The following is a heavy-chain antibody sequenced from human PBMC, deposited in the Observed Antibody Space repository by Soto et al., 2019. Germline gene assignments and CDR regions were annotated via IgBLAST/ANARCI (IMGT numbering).Heavy chain of an antibody. J-gene: IGHJ3*02. CDR2: ISSSSSTI. CDR1: GFTFSSYS. D-gene: IGHD5-12*01. V-gene: IGHV3-48*01. CDR3: ARDVHSGPGGSFDAFDI. Sequence: GGSLRLSCAASGFTFSSYSMNWVRQAPGKGLEWVSYISSSSSTIYYADSVKGRFTISRDNAKNSLYLQMNSLRAEDTAVYYCARDVHSGPGGSFDAFDIWGQGTMVTVS.